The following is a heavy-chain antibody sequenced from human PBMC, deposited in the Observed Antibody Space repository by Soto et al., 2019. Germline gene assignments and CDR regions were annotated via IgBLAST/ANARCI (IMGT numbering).Heavy chain of an antibody. Sequence: EVQLVESGGGLVQPGGSLRLSCAASGFTVSSHYINWVRQAPGKGLDWVSVIYNSGTSFYADSVKGRFTVSRDTAKNLGSLQMSSLRAYDTAVDFCARGTWIVRGLIPDAFDIWGQGTMVTVSS. CDR3: ARGTWIVRGLIPDAFDI. D-gene: IGHD3-10*01. V-gene: IGHV3-66*01. CDR1: GFTVSSHY. J-gene: IGHJ3*02. CDR2: IYNSGTS.